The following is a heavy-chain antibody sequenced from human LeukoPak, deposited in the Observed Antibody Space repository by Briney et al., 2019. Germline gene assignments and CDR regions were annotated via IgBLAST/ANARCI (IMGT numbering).Heavy chain of an antibody. Sequence: GASVKVSCKASGYTFTSYYMHWVRPAPGQGLEWMGIINPRGGSTSYAQKLQGRVTMTRDTSTSTVYMELSSLRSEDTAVYYCAREGRVRGVIQPQSFDYWGQGTLVTVSS. J-gene: IGHJ4*02. CDR1: GYTFTSYY. V-gene: IGHV1-46*01. CDR2: INPRGGST. D-gene: IGHD3-10*01. CDR3: AREGRVRGVIQPQSFDY.